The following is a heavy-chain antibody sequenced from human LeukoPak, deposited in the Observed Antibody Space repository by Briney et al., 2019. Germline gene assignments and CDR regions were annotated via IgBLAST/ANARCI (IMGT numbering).Heavy chain of an antibody. V-gene: IGHV5-51*01. CDR1: GYSFSSYW. CDR2: IYPGDSDT. Sequence: GESLKISCKGSGYSFSSYWIAWVRQMPGKGLERMGIIYPGDSDTRYSPSFQGQVTISADKSISTTYLQWSSLKPSDTAMFYCATSYDSGGSYFSAFDIWGQGTMVTVSS. D-gene: IGHD3-22*01. J-gene: IGHJ3*02. CDR3: ATSYDSGGSYFSAFDI.